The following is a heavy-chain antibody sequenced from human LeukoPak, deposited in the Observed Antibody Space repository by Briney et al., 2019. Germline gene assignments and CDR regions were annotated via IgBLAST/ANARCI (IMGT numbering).Heavy chain of an antibody. V-gene: IGHV3-21*01. CDR3: ARDLPAAVD. CDR2: ISRTSSDT. J-gene: IGHJ4*02. Sequence: GRSLRLSCAASGFSFSGYSMSWVRQPPGNWLEWGSFISRTSSDTYHAASVKGPFTISRDNAKNSLYLQMNSLRAEDTAVYYCARDLPAAVDWGQGTLVTVSS. CDR1: GFSFSGYS. D-gene: IGHD2-2*01.